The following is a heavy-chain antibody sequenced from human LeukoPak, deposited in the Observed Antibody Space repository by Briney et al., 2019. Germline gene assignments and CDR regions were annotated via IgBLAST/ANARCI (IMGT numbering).Heavy chain of an antibody. CDR3: ARATSWDQRNFDWPHWYLDL. CDR2: IYYTGST. J-gene: IGHJ2*01. Sequence: SETLSLTCTVSGGSMSSHYWSWIRQPPGKGLEWIGYIYYTGSTNHSPSLKSRVTISVDTSKNQFSLKLSSVTTADTAVYYCARATSWDQRNFDWPHWYLDLWGRGTLVTVSS. CDR1: GGSMSSHY. V-gene: IGHV4-59*11. D-gene: IGHD3-9*01.